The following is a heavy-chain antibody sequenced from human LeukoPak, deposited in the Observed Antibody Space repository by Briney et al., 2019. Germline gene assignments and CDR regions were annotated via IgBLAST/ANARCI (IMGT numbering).Heavy chain of an antibody. V-gene: IGHV3-48*01. J-gene: IGHJ4*02. CDR1: GFTFSSYN. CDR3: TTGLRFLDPLFEGNY. CDR2: ISSSSSTI. D-gene: IGHD3/OR15-3a*01. Sequence: GGSLRLSCAASGFTFSSYNMNWVRQAPGKGLEWVSYISSSSSTIYYADSVKGRLTISRDNAKNSLYLQMNSLRAEDTAVYYCTTGLRFLDPLFEGNYWGQGTLVTVSS.